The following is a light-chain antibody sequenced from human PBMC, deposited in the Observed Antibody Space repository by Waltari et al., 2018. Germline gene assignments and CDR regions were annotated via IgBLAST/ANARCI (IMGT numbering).Light chain of an antibody. CDR3: QQYYSLPLT. CDR2: WAS. Sequence: DIVMTQSPDSLAVSRGERATIHCKSSQTVLSSSNNKNYLTGYQQKPGQPPKLLVYWASTRESGVPDRFSGSGSGTDFTLTISSLQAEDVAVYFCQQYYSLPLTFGGGTKVEIK. J-gene: IGKJ4*01. V-gene: IGKV4-1*01. CDR1: QTVLSSSNNKNY.